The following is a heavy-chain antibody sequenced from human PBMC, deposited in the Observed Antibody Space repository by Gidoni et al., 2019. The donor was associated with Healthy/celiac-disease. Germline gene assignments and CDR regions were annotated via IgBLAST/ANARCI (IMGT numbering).Heavy chain of an antibody. J-gene: IGHJ4*02. CDR2: ISGSGGST. CDR1: GFTFSSYA. D-gene: IGHD2-2*01. V-gene: IGHV3-23*01. CDR3: AKDLERVVPAARVTDY. Sequence: EVQLLESGGGLVQPGGSLRLSCAASGFTFSSYAMSWVRQAPGKGLEWVSAISGSGGSTYYEDSVKGRFTISRDNSKNTLYLQMNSLRAEDTAVYYCAKDLERVVPAARVTDYWGQGTLVTVSS.